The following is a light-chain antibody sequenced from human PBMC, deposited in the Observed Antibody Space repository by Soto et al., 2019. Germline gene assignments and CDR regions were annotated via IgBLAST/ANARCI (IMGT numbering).Light chain of an antibody. CDR2: DVS. CDR3: CSSAGSSTL. Sequence: QSLLTQPRCVSGSPGQSVTISCTGTSSDVGSYNYVSWYQQHPGKAPKLMLFDVSKRPSGVPDRFSGSKSGNTDSLAISGLQDEDEADYYCCSSAGSSTLFGG. V-gene: IGLV2-11*01. CDR1: SSDVGSYNY. J-gene: IGLJ7*01.